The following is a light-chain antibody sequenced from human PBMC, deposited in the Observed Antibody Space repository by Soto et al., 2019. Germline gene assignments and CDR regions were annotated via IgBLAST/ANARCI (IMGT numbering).Light chain of an antibody. CDR1: QSVSSSY. CDR3: QQYCSSPRT. J-gene: IGKJ2*01. Sequence: EIVLTQSPGTLSLSPGERATLSCRASQSVSSSYLAWYQQKPGQAPRLLIYGASSRATGIPARFSGSGSGTDFTLTISRLEPEELAVYDCQQYCSSPRTFGQGTKLEIK. CDR2: GAS. V-gene: IGKV3-20*01.